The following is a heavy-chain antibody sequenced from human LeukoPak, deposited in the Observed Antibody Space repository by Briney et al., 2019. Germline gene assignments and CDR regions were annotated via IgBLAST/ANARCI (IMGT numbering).Heavy chain of an antibody. CDR2: ISSSGGNT. CDR1: GFTFSSYA. V-gene: IGHV3-23*01. CDR3: ARKNYGMDV. Sequence: PGGSLRLSCAASGFTFSSYAMSWVRQAPGWGLQWVSTISSSGGNTYYADSVKGRFTISRDNSKNTLYLQMNSLRAEDTAVYYCARKNYGMDVWGQGTTVTVSS. J-gene: IGHJ6*02.